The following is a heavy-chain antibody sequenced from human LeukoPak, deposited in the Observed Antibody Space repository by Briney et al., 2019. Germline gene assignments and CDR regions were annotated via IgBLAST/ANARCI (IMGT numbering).Heavy chain of an antibody. J-gene: IGHJ4*02. V-gene: IGHV4-39*01. CDR3: ARRGPQLVFDY. D-gene: IGHD6-6*01. CDR2: IYYSGST. CDR1: GGSISSSSYY. Sequence: SETLSLTCTVSGGSISSSSYYWGWIRQPPGKGLEWIGSIYYSGSTYYNPSLKSRVTISVDTSKNQFSLKLSSVTAADTAVYYCARRGPQLVFDYWGQGTLVTVSS.